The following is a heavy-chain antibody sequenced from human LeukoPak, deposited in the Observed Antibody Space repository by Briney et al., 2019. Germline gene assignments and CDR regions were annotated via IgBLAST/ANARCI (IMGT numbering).Heavy chain of an antibody. V-gene: IGHV3-30*02. Sequence: GGSLRLSCAASGFTFTSYGMHWVRQAPGKGLEWVAFVRYDQVNKYYADSVKGRFTISRDNSKNTLYLQMNSLRAEDTAVYYCAKDLLAARGYYMDVWGKGTTVTVSS. CDR2: VRYDQVNK. J-gene: IGHJ6*03. CDR1: GFTFTSYG. D-gene: IGHD6-6*01. CDR3: AKDLLAARGYYMDV.